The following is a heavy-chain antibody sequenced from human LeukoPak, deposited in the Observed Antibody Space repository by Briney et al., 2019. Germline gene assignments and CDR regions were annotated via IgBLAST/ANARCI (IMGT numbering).Heavy chain of an antibody. CDR2: IKSKTDGGTT. V-gene: IGHV3-15*07. D-gene: IGHD3-16*01. CDR3: TTDLGDYVWGTRDY. J-gene: IGHJ4*02. Sequence: KPGGSLRLSCAASGFTFSNAWMNWVRQAPGKVLEWVGRIKSKTDGGTTDYAEPVKGRFTISRDDSKNTLYLQMNSLKTEDTAVYYCTTDLGDYVWGTRDYWGQGTLVTVSS. CDR1: GFTFSNAW.